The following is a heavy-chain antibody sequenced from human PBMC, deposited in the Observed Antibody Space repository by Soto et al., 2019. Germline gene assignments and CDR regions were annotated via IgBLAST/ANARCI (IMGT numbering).Heavy chain of an antibody. CDR2: IYYSGST. D-gene: IGHD3-10*01. CDR3: ARGGFYGSGSYATEPDP. CDR1: GGSISSYY. J-gene: IGHJ5*02. Sequence: QVQLQESGPGLVKPSETLSLTCTVSGGSISSYYWSWIRQPPGKGLEWIGYIYYSGSTNYNPSLKSRVTISVDTSKNQFSLKLSSVTAADTAVYYCARGGFYGSGSYATEPDPWGQGTLVTVSS. V-gene: IGHV4-59*01.